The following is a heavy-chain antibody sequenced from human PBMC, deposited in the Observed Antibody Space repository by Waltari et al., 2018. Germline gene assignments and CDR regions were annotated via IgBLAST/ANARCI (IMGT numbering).Heavy chain of an antibody. V-gene: IGHV4-39*01. D-gene: IGHD2-2*01. J-gene: IGHJ6*03. CDR1: GGSISSSSYY. CDR3: ARNYCSSTSCYRYYYYYMDV. CDR2: IYYSGST. Sequence: QLQLQESGPGLVKPSETLSLTCTVSGGSISSSSYYWGWIRQPPGQVLEWIGSIYYSGSTYYNPSLKRRVTISVDTSKNQCSLKLSSVTAADTAVYYCARNYCSSTSCYRYYYYYMDVWGKGTTVTVSS.